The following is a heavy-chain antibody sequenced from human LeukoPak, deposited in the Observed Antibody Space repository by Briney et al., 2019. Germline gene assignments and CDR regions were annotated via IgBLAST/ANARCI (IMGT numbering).Heavy chain of an antibody. CDR1: GFTFSSYW. CDR3: ARVGYVHAFDI. J-gene: IGHJ3*02. D-gene: IGHD5-12*01. V-gene: IGHV3-7*01. CDR2: IKQDGSEK. Sequence: GGSLRLSCAASGFTFSSYWMSWVRQAPGKGLEWVANIKQDGSEKYYVDPVKGRFTISRDNSKITLYLQMGSLRAEDMAVYYCARVGYVHAFDIWGQGTMVTVSS.